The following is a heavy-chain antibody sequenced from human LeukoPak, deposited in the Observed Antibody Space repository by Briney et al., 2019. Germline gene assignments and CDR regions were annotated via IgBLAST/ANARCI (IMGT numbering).Heavy chain of an antibody. D-gene: IGHD2-21*02. CDR1: GGSFSSDSYY. CDR2: IHYSGST. CDR3: ARVKAYCGGDCYSRNWFDP. Sequence: SETLSLTCTVSGGSFSSDSYYWTWIRQPPGKGLEWIGYIHYSGSTNCDPSLKSRVTISVDTSKNQFSLRLTSVTTADTAVYYCARVKAYCGGDCYSRNWFDPWGQGTLVTVSS. J-gene: IGHJ5*02. V-gene: IGHV4-61*01.